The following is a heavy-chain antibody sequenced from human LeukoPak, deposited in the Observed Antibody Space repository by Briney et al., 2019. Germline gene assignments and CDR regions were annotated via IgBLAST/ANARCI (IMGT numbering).Heavy chain of an antibody. CDR3: ARVKEWELLVDY. CDR2: IYYNGST. CDR1: GGSISSGDYY. V-gene: IGHV4-30-4*08. D-gene: IGHD1-26*01. Sequence: SETLSLTCTVSGGSISSGDYYWSWIRQPPGKGLEWIGYIYYNGSTYYNPSLKSRVTISVDTSKNQFSLKLSSVTAADTAVYYCARVKEWELLVDYWGQGTLVTVSS. J-gene: IGHJ4*02.